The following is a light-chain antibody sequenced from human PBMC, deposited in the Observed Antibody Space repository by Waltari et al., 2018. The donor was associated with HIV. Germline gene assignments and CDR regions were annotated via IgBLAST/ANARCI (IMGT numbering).Light chain of an antibody. Sequence: IQMTQSPFSLSASIGDRVTLACRASPSISTYLNWYQQRPGKAPKLLIYAASSLQSGVPSRFSGSGSGTDFTLSISSLQPEDSATYYCQQSYSSPYTFGQGTNLEIK. CDR3: QQSYSSPYT. V-gene: IGKV1-39*01. CDR2: AAS. J-gene: IGKJ2*01. CDR1: PSISTY.